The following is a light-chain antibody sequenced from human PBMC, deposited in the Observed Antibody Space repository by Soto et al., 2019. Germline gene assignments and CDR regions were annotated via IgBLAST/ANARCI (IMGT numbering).Light chain of an antibody. CDR3: QQRSNWPLYT. Sequence: EIVLAQSPATWSLSPGERATLSCRASQSVSSYLAWYQQKPGQAPRLLIYDASNRATGIPARFSGSGSGTDFTLTISSLEPEDFAVYYCQQRSNWPLYTFGQGTKLEIK. J-gene: IGKJ2*01. V-gene: IGKV3-11*01. CDR2: DAS. CDR1: QSVSSY.